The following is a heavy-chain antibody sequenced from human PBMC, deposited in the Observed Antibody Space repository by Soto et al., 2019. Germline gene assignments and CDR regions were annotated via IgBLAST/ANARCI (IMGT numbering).Heavy chain of an antibody. Sequence: EVQLVESGGGLVQPGGSLRLSCAGSGFIGSTYHMSWVRQTPGKGLEWVSGIYSGGGIYYSDSVRGRFTISIDDSKNTLYLQMNSLRVEXXAVYYCARDRALSGGSGRSGGWFDPWGQGTLVTVSX. CDR2: IYSGGGI. D-gene: IGHD6-19*01. CDR1: GFIGSTYH. J-gene: IGHJ5*02. CDR3: ARDRALSGGSGRSGGWFDP. V-gene: IGHV3-53*01.